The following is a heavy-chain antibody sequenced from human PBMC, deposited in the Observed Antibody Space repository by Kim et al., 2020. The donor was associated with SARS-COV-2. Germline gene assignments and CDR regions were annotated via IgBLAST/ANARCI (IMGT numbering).Heavy chain of an antibody. CDR1: GGSINNFY. CDR2: VYYSGTT. V-gene: IGHV4-59*13. CDR3: TRDGGVGGTTGDY. Sequence: SETLSLTCTVSGGSINNFYWSWIRQPPGKGLEWIGYVYYSGTTSYSPSLESRLTISVDTSKNQFYLRLSSVTAADTAVYYCTRDGGVGGTTGDYWGQGALVTVSS. D-gene: IGHD3-16*01. J-gene: IGHJ4*02.